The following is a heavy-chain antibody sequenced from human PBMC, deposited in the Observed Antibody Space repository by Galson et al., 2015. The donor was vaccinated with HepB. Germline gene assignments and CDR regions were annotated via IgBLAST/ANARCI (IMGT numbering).Heavy chain of an antibody. D-gene: IGHD5-24*01. CDR2: INHSGST. V-gene: IGHV4-34*01. CDR1: GYY. J-gene: IGHJ4*02. Sequence: GYYWSWIRQPPGKGLEWIGEINHSGSTNYNPSLKSRVTISVDTSKNQFSLKLSSVTAADTAVYYCARAVEMATIYDYWGQGTLVTVSS. CDR3: ARAVEMATIYDY.